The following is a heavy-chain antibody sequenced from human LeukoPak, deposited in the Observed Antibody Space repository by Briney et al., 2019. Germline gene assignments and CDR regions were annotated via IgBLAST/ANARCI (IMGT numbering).Heavy chain of an antibody. V-gene: IGHV3-7*01. Sequence: GGSLRLSCAASGFTFNKYWMSWVRQAPGKGLEWVANIKQDGSDKYYVDSVKGRFTISRDNAKNSLYLQMNSLRAEDTAVYYCARDTRDPIVVVTAIADAFDIWGQGTMVTVSS. D-gene: IGHD2-21*02. CDR3: ARDTRDPIVVVTAIADAFDI. CDR1: GFTFNKYW. J-gene: IGHJ3*02. CDR2: IKQDGSDK.